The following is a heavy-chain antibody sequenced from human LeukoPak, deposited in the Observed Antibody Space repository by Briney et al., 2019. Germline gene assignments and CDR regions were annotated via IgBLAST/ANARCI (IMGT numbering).Heavy chain of an antibody. CDR1: EFAFRDYW. CDR3: VRDVTSSWVYKWGYYFEF. Sequence: GGSLRLSCAASEFAFRDYWMAWVRQVPGKGMEWVANIKEDGTKKNYADSVKGRFTISRDNAKNTLYLQMNSLRAEDTAVYYCVRDVTSSWVYKWGYYFEFWGQGTLVTVSS. V-gene: IGHV3-7*01. J-gene: IGHJ4*02. CDR2: IKEDGTKK. D-gene: IGHD6-13*01.